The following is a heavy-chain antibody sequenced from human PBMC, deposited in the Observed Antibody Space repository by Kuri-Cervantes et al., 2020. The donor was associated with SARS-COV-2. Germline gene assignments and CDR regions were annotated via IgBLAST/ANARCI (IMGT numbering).Heavy chain of an antibody. CDR3: TSNDPRRAYYYYGMDV. CDR1: GFTFSGSA. CDR2: IRSKANSYAT. Sequence: LTCAASGFTFSGSAMHWVRQASGKGLEWVGRIRSKANSYATAYAASVKGRFTISRDDSKNTAYLQMNSLKTEDTAVYYCTSNDPRRAYYYYGMDVWGQGTTVTVSS. J-gene: IGHJ6*02. V-gene: IGHV3-73*01. D-gene: IGHD1-1*01.